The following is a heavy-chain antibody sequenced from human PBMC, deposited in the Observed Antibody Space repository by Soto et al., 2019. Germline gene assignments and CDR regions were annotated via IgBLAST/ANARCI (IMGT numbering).Heavy chain of an antibody. J-gene: IGHJ4*02. D-gene: IGHD6-13*01. CDR2: IYYSGST. V-gene: IGHV4-59*01. CDR1: GGSISSYY. Sequence: SETLSLTCTVSGGSISSYYWSWIRQPPGKGLEWIGYIYYSGSTNYNPSLKSRVTISVDTSKNQFSLKLSSVTAADTAVYYCARLPKYSSTCDWGQGTLVTVSS. CDR3: ARLPKYSSTCD.